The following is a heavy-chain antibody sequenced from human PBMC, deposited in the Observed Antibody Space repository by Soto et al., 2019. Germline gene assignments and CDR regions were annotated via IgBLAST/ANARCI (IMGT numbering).Heavy chain of an antibody. J-gene: IGHJ5*02. CDR1: GGSISSGDYY. CDR3: ARVVPAAIPHQAAGWFDP. CDR2: IYYSGST. V-gene: IGHV4-30-4*01. Sequence: QVQLQESGPGLVKPSQTLSLTCTVSGGSISSGDYYRSWIRQPPGKGLEWIGYIYYSGSTYYNPSLKSRVTISVDTSNNHCSLKLSSVTAADTAVYYCARVVPAAIPHQAAGWFDPWGQGTLVTVSS. D-gene: IGHD2-2*02.